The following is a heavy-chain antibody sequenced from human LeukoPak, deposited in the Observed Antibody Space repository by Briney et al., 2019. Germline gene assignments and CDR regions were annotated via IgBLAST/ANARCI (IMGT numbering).Heavy chain of an antibody. J-gene: IGHJ4*02. Sequence: ASVKVSCKASGYTFTGSYMHWVRQAPGEGLEWMGWINPNGGGTTYAQNLQGRVIMTRDTSISTAYMELSRLTSDDTAVYYCARAANFHYFDYHFDYWGQGTLVTVSS. CDR1: GYTFTGSY. CDR2: INPNGGGT. CDR3: ARAANFHYFDYHFDY. V-gene: IGHV1-2*02. D-gene: IGHD4-17*01.